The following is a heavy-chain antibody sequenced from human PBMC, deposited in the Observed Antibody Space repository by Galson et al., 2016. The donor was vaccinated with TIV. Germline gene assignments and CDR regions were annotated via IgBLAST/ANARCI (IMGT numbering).Heavy chain of an antibody. CDR1: GASISSSTSY. Sequence: SETLSLTCTVSGASISSSTSYWGWIRQPPGKALEWIGSIYFSGSTYDNPSLKSRVTISVDTSKNEFSLMLTSVTAADTGVYYCARLEGSRAWTHRGYYYYVMDVWGQGTTVTVSS. CDR3: ARLEGSRAWTHRGYYYYVMDV. D-gene: IGHD6-19*01. CDR2: IYFSGST. V-gene: IGHV4-39*01. J-gene: IGHJ6*02.